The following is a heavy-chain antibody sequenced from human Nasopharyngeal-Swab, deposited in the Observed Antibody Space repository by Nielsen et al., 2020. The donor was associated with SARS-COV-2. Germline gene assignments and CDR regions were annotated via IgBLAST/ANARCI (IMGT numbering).Heavy chain of an antibody. V-gene: IGHV1-24*01. CDR2: FDPEDGET. J-gene: IGHJ5*02. CDR3: ATAPPIRYGEETGWFDP. Sequence: ASVKVSCKVSGYTLPELSMHWVRQAPGKGLEWMGGFDPEDGETIYAQKFQGRVTMTEDTSTDTAYMELSSLRSEDTAVYYCATAPPIRYGEETGWFDPWGQGTLVTVSS. CDR1: GYTLPELS. D-gene: IGHD4-17*01.